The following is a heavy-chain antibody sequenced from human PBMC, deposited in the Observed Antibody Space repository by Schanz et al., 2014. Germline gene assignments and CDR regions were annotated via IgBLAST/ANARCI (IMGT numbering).Heavy chain of an antibody. Sequence: VQLEQSGAEVKKPGSSVKVSCKASGGTFSSFGINWVRQAPGQGLEWMGRISAYNGHTNYAQKFQGRVTMTTDTSTSTASMELSSLRSEDTAVYYCARAPTAYCSDTSCLGTPFDYWGQGTLVIVSS. D-gene: IGHD2-2*01. CDR1: GGTFSSFG. CDR3: ARAPTAYCSDTSCLGTPFDY. V-gene: IGHV1-18*01. J-gene: IGHJ4*02. CDR2: ISAYNGHT.